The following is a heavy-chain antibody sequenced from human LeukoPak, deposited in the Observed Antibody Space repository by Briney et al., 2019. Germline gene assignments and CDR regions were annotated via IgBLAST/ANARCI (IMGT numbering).Heavy chain of an antibody. Sequence: SETLSLTCTVSGGSISSSSYYWGWIRQPPGKGLEWMGSIYYGGSTYYNPSLKSRVTISVDTSKNQFSLKLSSVTAADTAVYYCAMLGGYEPTHDYWGQGTLVTVSS. V-gene: IGHV4-39*01. D-gene: IGHD5-12*01. J-gene: IGHJ4*02. CDR2: IYYGGST. CDR3: AMLGGYEPTHDY. CDR1: GGSISSSSYY.